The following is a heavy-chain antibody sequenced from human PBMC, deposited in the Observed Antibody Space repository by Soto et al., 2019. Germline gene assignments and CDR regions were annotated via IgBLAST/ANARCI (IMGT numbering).Heavy chain of an antibody. D-gene: IGHD2-2*01. CDR3: AREGLVLVPTTVNSDYYYYAMDV. V-gene: IGHV1-69*12. CDR2: IIPRSAKS. CDR1: GDTFSTYT. Sequence: QVQLVQSGAEVKKPGSSVKVSCKASGDTFSTYTITWMRQAPGRGLEWVGGIIPRSAKSNYAQKFQGRVTITADESTSTAYLDLSSLRSEDTAVYYCAREGLVLVPTTVNSDYYYYAMDVWGQGAPVTVSS. J-gene: IGHJ6*02.